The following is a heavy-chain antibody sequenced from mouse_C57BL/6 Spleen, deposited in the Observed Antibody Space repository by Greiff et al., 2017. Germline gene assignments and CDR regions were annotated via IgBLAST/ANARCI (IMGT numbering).Heavy chain of an antibody. Sequence: QVQLQQPGAELVRPGTSVKLSCKASGYTFTSYWMHWVKQRPGQGLEWIGVIDPSDSYTNYNQKFKGKATLTVDTSSSTAYMQLSSLTSEDSAVYYCARQGPGLYYFDDWGQGTTLTVSS. J-gene: IGHJ2*01. CDR3: ARQGPGLYYFDD. D-gene: IGHD6-1*01. V-gene: IGHV1-59*01. CDR1: GYTFTSYW. CDR2: IDPSDSYT.